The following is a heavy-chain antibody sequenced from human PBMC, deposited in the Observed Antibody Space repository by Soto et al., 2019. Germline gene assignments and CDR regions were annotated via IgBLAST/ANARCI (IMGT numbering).Heavy chain of an antibody. J-gene: IGHJ3*02. CDR3: ARGSQDDADSRGAFEI. V-gene: IGHV4-59*01. Sequence: QVQLQESGPGLVKPSETLSLTCTVSGGSISSAYWSWIRQTPGKGLEWIGSRLYSGSSSSNPSLMGRITTSVDTSKNQFSLRLSSVTAADSAVYYCARGSQDDADSRGAFEIWGQGTMVTVS. D-gene: IGHD4-17*01. CDR2: RLYSGSS. CDR1: GGSISSAY.